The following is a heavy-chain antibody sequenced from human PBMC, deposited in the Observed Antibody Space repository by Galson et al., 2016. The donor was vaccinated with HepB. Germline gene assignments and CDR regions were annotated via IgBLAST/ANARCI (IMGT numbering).Heavy chain of an antibody. V-gene: IGHV3-7*01. D-gene: IGHD5-18*01. CDR2: IKEDGSVK. J-gene: IGHJ6*02. CDR1: GFTFSIYW. Sequence: SLRLSCAASGFTFSIYWMNWVRQAPGKGLEWVANIKEDGSVKNYADSVKGRFTISRDNAKNSLYLQMNSLRAEDTAVYYCARKNSLGVWGQGTTVTVSS. CDR3: ARKNSLGV.